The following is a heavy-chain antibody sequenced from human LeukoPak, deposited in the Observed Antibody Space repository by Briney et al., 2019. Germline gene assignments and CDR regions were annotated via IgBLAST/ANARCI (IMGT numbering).Heavy chain of an antibody. CDR3: ARTGFYGDYFDY. CDR2: IYYSGST. D-gene: IGHD4-17*01. Sequence: SETLSLTCTVSGGSISSGGYYWSWIRQHPGKGLEWIGYIYYSGSTYYNPSLKSRVTIAVDTSKNQFSLKLSSVTAADTAVYYCARTGFYGDYFDYWGQGTLVTVSS. V-gene: IGHV4-31*03. J-gene: IGHJ4*02. CDR1: GGSISSGGYY.